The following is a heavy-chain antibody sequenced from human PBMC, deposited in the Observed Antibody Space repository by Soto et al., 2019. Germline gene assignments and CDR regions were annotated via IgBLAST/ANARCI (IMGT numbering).Heavy chain of an antibody. D-gene: IGHD5-12*01. Sequence: ASVKVSCKASGYTFTSYDINWVRQATGQGLEWMGWMNPNSGNTGYAQKFQGRVTMTRNTSISTAYMELSSLRSEDTAVYYCARQVVATITPYYYYYYMDVWGKGTTVTVSS. CDR2: MNPNSGNT. J-gene: IGHJ6*03. CDR3: ARQVVATITPYYYYYYMDV. CDR1: GYTFTSYD. V-gene: IGHV1-8*01.